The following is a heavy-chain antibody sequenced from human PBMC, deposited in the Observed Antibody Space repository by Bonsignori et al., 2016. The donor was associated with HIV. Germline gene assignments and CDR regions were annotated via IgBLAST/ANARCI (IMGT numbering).Heavy chain of an antibody. CDR2: INPNSGGT. Sequence: WVRQAPGQGLEWMGWINPNSGGTNYAQKFQGRVTMTRDTSISTAYMELSRLRSDDTAVYYCARDEVSYYDSSGYYSWFDPWGQGTLVTSPQ. D-gene: IGHD3-22*01. CDR3: ARDEVSYYDSSGYYSWFDP. J-gene: IGHJ5*02. V-gene: IGHV1-2*02.